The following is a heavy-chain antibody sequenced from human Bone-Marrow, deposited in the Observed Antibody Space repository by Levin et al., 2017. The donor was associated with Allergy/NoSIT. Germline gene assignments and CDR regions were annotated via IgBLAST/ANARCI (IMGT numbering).Heavy chain of an antibody. V-gene: IGHV4-34*01. J-gene: IGHJ3*02. CDR1: GGSFSGYY. CDR3: ARGPLADMITFGGVIVTPEEAHAFDI. CDR2: INHSGST. D-gene: IGHD3-16*02. Sequence: SETLSLTCAVYGGSFSGYYWSWIRQPPGKGLEWIGEINHSGSTNYNPSLKSRVTISVDTSKNQFSLKLSSVTAADTAVYNCARGPLADMITFGGVIVTPEEAHAFDIWGQGTMVTVSS.